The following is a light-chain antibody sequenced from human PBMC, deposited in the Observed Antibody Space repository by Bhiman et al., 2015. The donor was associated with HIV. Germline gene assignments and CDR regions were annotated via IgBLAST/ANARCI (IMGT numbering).Light chain of an antibody. CDR3: QAWDSSTARV. Sequence: SSELTQDPAVSVALGQTVRITCQGDSLRNYYASWYQQKPGQAPVLVIYGENKRPSGIPERFSGSNSGNTATLTISGTQAMDEADYYCQAWDSSTARVFGTGTRVTVL. V-gene: IGLV3-19*01. CDR1: SLRNYY. CDR2: GEN. J-gene: IGLJ1*01.